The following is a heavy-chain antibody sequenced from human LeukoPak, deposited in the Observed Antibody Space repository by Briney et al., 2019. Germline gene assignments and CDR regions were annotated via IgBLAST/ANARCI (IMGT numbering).Heavy chain of an antibody. D-gene: IGHD3-22*01. CDR1: GLTFTSYV. CDR3: VRAGGSGYHDGSWYSPHAFDI. J-gene: IGHJ3*02. CDR2: ISAYNGNT. V-gene: IGHV1-18*01. Sequence: GASVKVSPKASGLTFTSYVLSCVRQAPGQGLEWMGWISAYNGNTNYAQKLQGRVTMTTDTSTSTAYMELRSLSSDDPAVYGCVRAGGSGYHDGSWYSPHAFDIWGQGTMVTVSS.